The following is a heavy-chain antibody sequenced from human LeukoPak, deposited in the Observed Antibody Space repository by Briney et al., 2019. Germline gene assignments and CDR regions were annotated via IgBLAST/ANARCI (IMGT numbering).Heavy chain of an antibody. V-gene: IGHV1-3*01. CDR3: ARGEVAGVPPPVFDY. CDR1: GYTFTSYA. Sequence: ASVKDSCKASGYTFTSYAMHWVRQAPGQRLEWMGWINAGNGNTKYSQKFQGRVTITRDTSASTAYMELSSLRSEDTAVYYCARGEVAGVPPPVFDYWGQGTLVTVSS. J-gene: IGHJ4*02. CDR2: INAGNGNT. D-gene: IGHD6-19*01.